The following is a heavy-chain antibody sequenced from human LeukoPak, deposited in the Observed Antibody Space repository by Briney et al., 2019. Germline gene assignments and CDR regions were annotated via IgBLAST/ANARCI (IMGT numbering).Heavy chain of an antibody. Sequence: PGGSLRLPCEASGFIFSTYAMHWVRQAPGKGLEWLAVISSDGSNKYHVDSVKGRLTISRDNSKNTLYLEMDSVRLGDTAVYYCARDDIIVGATTLDYWGQGTLVTVSS. V-gene: IGHV3-30*04. D-gene: IGHD1-26*01. CDR3: ARDDIIVGATTLDY. CDR2: ISSDGSNK. J-gene: IGHJ4*02. CDR1: GFIFSTYA.